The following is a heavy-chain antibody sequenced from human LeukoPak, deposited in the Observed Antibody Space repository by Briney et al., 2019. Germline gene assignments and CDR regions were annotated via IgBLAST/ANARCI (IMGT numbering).Heavy chain of an antibody. J-gene: IGHJ4*02. CDR2: INHSGST. V-gene: IGHV4-34*01. CDR1: GFTFSSYA. Sequence: PGGSLRLSCAVSGFTFSSYAMSWIRQPPGKGLEWIGEINHSGSTNYNPSLKSRVTISVDTSKNQFSLKLSSVTAADTAVYYCARIRNAIFGVVTSFDYWGQGTLVTVSS. D-gene: IGHD3-3*01. CDR3: ARIRNAIFGVVTSFDY.